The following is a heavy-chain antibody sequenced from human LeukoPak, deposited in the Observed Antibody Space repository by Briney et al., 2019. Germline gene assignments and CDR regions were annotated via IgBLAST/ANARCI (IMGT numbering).Heavy chain of an antibody. CDR1: GYTFTIYY. D-gene: IGHD3-22*01. V-gene: IGHV1-46*01. CDR2: INPSGGST. J-gene: IGHJ4*02. CDR3: ARDPAYYDSSGYYSSYYFDY. Sequence: ASLKVSCRASGYTFTIYYMHWVRQAPGQGLEWMGIINPSGGSTSYAQKFQGRVTMTRDTSTSTVYMELSSLRSEDTAVYYCARDPAYYDSSGYYSSYYFDYWGQGTLVTVSS.